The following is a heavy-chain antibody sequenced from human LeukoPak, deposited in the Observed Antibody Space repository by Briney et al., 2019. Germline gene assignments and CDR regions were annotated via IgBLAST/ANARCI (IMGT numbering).Heavy chain of an antibody. D-gene: IGHD2-15*01. V-gene: IGHV3-21*01. CDR3: ARGHCSGGSCLGGWYFDY. J-gene: IGHJ4*02. Sequence: GGSLRLSCAASGFTFSSYSMNWVRQAPGKGLEWVSSISSRSSYIYYADSVKGRFTIFRDNAKNSLYLQMNSLRAEETAVYYCARGHCSGGSCLGGWYFDYWGQGTLVTVSS. CDR2: ISSRSSYI. CDR1: GFTFSSYS.